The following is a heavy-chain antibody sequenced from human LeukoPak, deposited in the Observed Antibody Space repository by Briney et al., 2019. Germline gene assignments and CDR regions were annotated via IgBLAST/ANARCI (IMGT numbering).Heavy chain of an antibody. Sequence: SETLSLTCAVYGGSFSGYYWSWIRQPPGEGLEWIGEINHSGSTNYNPSLKSRVTISVDTSKNQFSPKLSSVTAADTAVYYCASVGNYDSRNYYFDYWGQGTLVTVSS. CDR3: ASVGNYDSRNYYFDY. V-gene: IGHV4-34*01. CDR2: INHSGST. D-gene: IGHD3-22*01. CDR1: GGSFSGYY. J-gene: IGHJ4*02.